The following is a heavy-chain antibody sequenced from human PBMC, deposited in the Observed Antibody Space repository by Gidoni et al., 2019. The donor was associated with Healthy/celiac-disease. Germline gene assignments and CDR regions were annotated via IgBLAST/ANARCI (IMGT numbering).Heavy chain of an antibody. Sequence: QLQLQESGPGLVKPSATLSLTCTVSGGSISSSSSYWGWLRQPPGKGLEWIGSIYYSGSTYYNPSLKSRVTISVDTSKNQFSLKLSSVTAADTAVYYCASSLYYYDSSGYYASNVGWYFDLWGRGTLVTVSS. CDR1: GGSISSSSSY. J-gene: IGHJ2*01. CDR2: IYYSGST. D-gene: IGHD3-22*01. V-gene: IGHV4-39*01. CDR3: ASSLYYYDSSGYYASNVGWYFDL.